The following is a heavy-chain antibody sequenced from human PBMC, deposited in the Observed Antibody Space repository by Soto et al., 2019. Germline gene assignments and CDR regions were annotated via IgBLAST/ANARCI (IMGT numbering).Heavy chain of an antibody. CDR2: ISGRATTI. Sequence: QVQLVESGGGLVKPGGSLRLSCAATGFTFSDHYMSWIRQAPGKGLEWVSYISGRATTIYYADSIKGRFTISRDNAKNSLFLQMTSLRVDDTAVYYCARGRGEFDPWGQGTLVTVSS. J-gene: IGHJ5*02. CDR3: ARGRGEFDP. CDR1: GFTFSDHY. V-gene: IGHV3-11*01.